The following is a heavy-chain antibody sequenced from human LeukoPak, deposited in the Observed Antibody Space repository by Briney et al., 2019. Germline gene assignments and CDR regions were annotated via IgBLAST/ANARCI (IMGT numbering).Heavy chain of an antibody. CDR1: GFTFSSYG. CDR2: IWYDGSNK. CDR3: ARDSTMMSAFDI. V-gene: IGHV3-33*01. J-gene: IGHJ3*02. D-gene: IGHD3-22*01. Sequence: GGSLRLSCAASGFTFSSYGMPWVRQAPGKGLEWVAVIWYDGSNKYYADSVKGRFTISRDNSKNALYLQMNSLRAEDTAVYYCARDSTMMSAFDIWGQGTMVTVSS.